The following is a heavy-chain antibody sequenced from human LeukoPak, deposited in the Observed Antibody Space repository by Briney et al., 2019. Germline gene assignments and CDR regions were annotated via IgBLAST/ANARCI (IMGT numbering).Heavy chain of an antibody. CDR2: IGTASDT. Sequence: QSGGSLRLSCAASGFTFSSFDMHWVRQPTGQGLEWVSTIGTASDTYYPGSVEGRFTLSRDNAKNSLYLQMNSLTAGDTAVYYYARGPPRGKYYYMDVWGKGTTVTVSS. V-gene: IGHV3-13*01. CDR1: GFTFSSFD. CDR3: ARGPPRGKYYYMDV. J-gene: IGHJ6*03. D-gene: IGHD1-1*01.